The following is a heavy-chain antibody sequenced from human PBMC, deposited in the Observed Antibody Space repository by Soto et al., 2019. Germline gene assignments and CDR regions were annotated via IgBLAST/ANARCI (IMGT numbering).Heavy chain of an antibody. CDR1: GGSFSGYY. D-gene: IGHD2-15*01. J-gene: IGHJ6*03. CDR3: ARGTLYCSGGSCYYHYYYYYYYMDV. Sequence: PKETLSLTCAVFGGSFSGYYWSWIRQPPGKGLEWIGEINHSGSTNYNPSLKSRVTISVDTSKNQFSLKLSSVTAADTAVYYCARGTLYCSGGSCYYHYYYYYYYMDVWGQWTTVRVSS. CDR2: INHSGST. V-gene: IGHV4-34*01.